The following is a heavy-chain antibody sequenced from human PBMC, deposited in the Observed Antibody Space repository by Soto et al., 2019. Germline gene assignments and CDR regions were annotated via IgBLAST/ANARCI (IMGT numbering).Heavy chain of an antibody. CDR3: ARSEMTYNWND. Sequence: EVQLLESGGDLVQPGGSLRLACAASGFTFRGDAMSWVRQAPGKGLEWVSSVSGSGEMTHYAESVKGRFTISRDNSKDPLFLQMESLRAEDTAVYYCARSEMTYNWNDWGQGTRVTVSS. V-gene: IGHV3-23*01. J-gene: IGHJ4*02. D-gene: IGHD1-20*01. CDR1: GFTFRGDA. CDR2: VSGSGEMT.